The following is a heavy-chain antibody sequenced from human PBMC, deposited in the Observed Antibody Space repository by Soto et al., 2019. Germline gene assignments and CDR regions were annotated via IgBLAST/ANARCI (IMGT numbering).Heavy chain of an antibody. V-gene: IGHV3-15*01. D-gene: IGHD2-15*01. Sequence: GGSLRLSCAASGFTFSNAWMSWVRQAPGKGLEWVGRIKSKTDGGTTDYAAPVKGRFTISRDDSKNTLYLQMNSLKTEDTAVYYCTTDPVNGYCSGGSCLTFDYWGQGTLVTVSS. CDR1: GFTFSNAW. CDR2: IKSKTDGGTT. J-gene: IGHJ4*02. CDR3: TTDPVNGYCSGGSCLTFDY.